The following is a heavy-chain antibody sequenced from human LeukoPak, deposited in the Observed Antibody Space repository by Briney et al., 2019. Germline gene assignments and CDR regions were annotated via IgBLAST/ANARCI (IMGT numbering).Heavy chain of an antibody. CDR1: GGSFTDYY. CDR2: INHSGNT. V-gene: IGHV4-34*01. Sequence: PETLSLTCAVYGGSFTDYYWNWIRQSPEKGLEWIGEINHSGNTNYNPSLESRVAISVDTSNKQFSLRLSSVTAADTAVYYCVRVRWLQANGDVWGQGTTVTVSS. J-gene: IGHJ6*02. D-gene: IGHD5-12*01. CDR3: VRVRWLQANGDV.